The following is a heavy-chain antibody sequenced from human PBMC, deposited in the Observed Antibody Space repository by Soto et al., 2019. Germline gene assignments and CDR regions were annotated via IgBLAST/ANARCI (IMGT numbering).Heavy chain of an antibody. Sequence: QVQLQQWGAGLLKPSETLSLTCAVYGGSFSGYYWSWIRQPPGKGLEWIGEINHSGSTNYNPSLKSRLTISVDTSKNQFSRKLRSVTAADTAVYYCARGRWLRSSFDYWGQGTLVTVSS. J-gene: IGHJ4*02. CDR2: INHSGST. D-gene: IGHD5-12*01. V-gene: IGHV4-34*01. CDR3: ARGRWLRSSFDY. CDR1: GGSFSGYY.